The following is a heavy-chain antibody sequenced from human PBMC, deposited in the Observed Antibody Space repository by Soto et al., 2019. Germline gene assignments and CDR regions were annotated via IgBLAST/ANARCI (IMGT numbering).Heavy chain of an antibody. V-gene: IGHV1-2*02. D-gene: IGHD5-12*01. J-gene: IGHJ4*02. Sequence: ASVKVSCKASGYTFTSYGISWVRQAPGQGLEWMGWINPYSGSTNYAQKVQGRVTMTRDTSISTAYMELSRLRSDDTAVYYCARGGYSGYDFDYWGQGTLVTVS. CDR2: INPYSGST. CDR1: GYTFTSYG. CDR3: ARGGYSGYDFDY.